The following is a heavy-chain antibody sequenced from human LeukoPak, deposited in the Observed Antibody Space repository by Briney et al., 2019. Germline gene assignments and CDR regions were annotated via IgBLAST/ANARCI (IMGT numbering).Heavy chain of an antibody. V-gene: IGHV3-30*02. Sequence: GGSLRLSCAAFGFTFSSYGMHWVRQAPGKGLEWVAFIRYDGSNKYYADSVKGRFTISRDNSKNTLYLQMNSLRAEDTAVYYCAKGLEVYYYYMDVWGKGTTVTVSS. D-gene: IGHD3-3*01. CDR2: IRYDGSNK. J-gene: IGHJ6*03. CDR3: AKGLEVYYYYMDV. CDR1: GFTFSSYG.